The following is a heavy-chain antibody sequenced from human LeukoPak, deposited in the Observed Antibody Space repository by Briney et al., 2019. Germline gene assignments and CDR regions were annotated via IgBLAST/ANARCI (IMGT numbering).Heavy chain of an antibody. J-gene: IGHJ4*02. CDR2: INYSAKN. D-gene: IGHD4-23*01. V-gene: IGHV4-59*01. CDR1: CGSMSTSY. Sequence: SETLSLACTVACGSMSTSYWSWIRQPPGKGLEWIGYINYSAKNKYNPSLKTRVTISEETYKNQFSLTMTSVTDADTAVYYCARVSRWQLPYFDFWGQGALVTVYS. CDR3: ARVSRWQLPYFDF.